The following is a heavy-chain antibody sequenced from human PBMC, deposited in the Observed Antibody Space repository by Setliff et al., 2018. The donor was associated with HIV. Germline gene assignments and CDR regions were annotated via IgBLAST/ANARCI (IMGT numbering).Heavy chain of an antibody. CDR3: ARANLYSSGPLDY. CDR1: GVSINSGNYY. D-gene: IGHD6-19*01. Sequence: PSETLSLTCTVSGVSINSGNYYWSWIRQPAGKGLEWIGHIYTSGSTNYNPSLKSRVTISVDTSKNQFSRRLSSVTAADTAVYYCARANLYSSGPLDYWGQGRLVTVSS. J-gene: IGHJ4*02. CDR2: IYTSGST. V-gene: IGHV4-61*09.